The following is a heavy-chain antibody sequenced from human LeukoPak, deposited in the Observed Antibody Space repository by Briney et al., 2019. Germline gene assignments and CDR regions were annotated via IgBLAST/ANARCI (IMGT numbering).Heavy chain of an antibody. CDR1: GYSFTSYW. J-gene: IGHJ4*02. CDR3: ARHGSGYYYVEDFFDY. D-gene: IGHD3-22*01. Sequence: TGESLKISCKGSGYSFTSYWISWVRQMPGKGLEWMGRIDPSDSYTNYSPSFQGHVTISADKSISTAYRQWSSLKASDTAMYYCARHGSGYYYVEDFFDYWGQGTLVTVSS. V-gene: IGHV5-10-1*01. CDR2: IDPSDSYT.